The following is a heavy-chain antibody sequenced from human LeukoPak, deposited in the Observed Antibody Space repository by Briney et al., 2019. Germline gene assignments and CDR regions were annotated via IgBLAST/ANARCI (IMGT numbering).Heavy chain of an antibody. CDR2: IYTSGST. V-gene: IGHV4-4*09. Sequence: SETLSLTCTVSGGSISSYYWSWIRQPPGKRLEWIGYIYTSGSTNYNPSLKSRVTISVDTSKNQFSLKLSSVTAGDTAVYYCARAAGGNFDYWGQGTLVTVSS. J-gene: IGHJ4*02. CDR3: ARAAGGNFDY. D-gene: IGHD3-16*01. CDR1: GGSISSYY.